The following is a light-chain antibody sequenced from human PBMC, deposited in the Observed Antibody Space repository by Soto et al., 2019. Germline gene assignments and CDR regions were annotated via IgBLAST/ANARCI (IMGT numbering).Light chain of an antibody. CDR2: GAS. CDR1: QGVSSN. Sequence: EIVMTQSPATLSVSPGERATLACRASQGVSSNFAWYQQKPGQAPRLRIYGASTRATGIPARFSGSGSGTEFTLTISSLQSEDFAVYYCQQYNNWPPYTFGQATKLEIK. CDR3: QQYNNWPPYT. V-gene: IGKV3-15*01. J-gene: IGKJ2*01.